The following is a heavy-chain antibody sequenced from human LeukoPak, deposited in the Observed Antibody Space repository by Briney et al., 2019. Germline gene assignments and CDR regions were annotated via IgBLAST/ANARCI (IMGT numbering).Heavy chain of an antibody. CDR1: GYTFTSYD. CDR2: MNPNSGNT. J-gene: IGHJ3*02. V-gene: IGHV1-8*01. CDR3: ARVTLEVAFDI. D-gene: IGHD2-8*02. Sequence: ASVKVSCKASGYTFTSYDINWVRQATGQGLEWMGWMNPNSGNTGYAQKFQGRVTMTTDTSTSTAYMELRSLRSDDTAVYYCARVTLEVAFDIWGQGTMVTVSS.